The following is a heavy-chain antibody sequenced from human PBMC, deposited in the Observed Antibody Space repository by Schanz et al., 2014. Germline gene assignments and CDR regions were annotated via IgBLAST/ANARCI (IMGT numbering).Heavy chain of an antibody. V-gene: IGHV1-46*01. J-gene: IGHJ3*02. CDR3: VTEKRMESGTWAKAFDI. D-gene: IGHD3-3*01. Sequence: QVQLVQSGAEVKKPGASVKLSCKASNYIFTKYYIHCVRQAPGQGLEWMGLINPYDDTIDYAKKFQGRFTMTRDAYTTTVYMELSSLRSDDTAMYYCVTEKRMESGTWAKAFDIWGQGTWVTVSS. CDR1: NYIFTKYY. CDR2: INPYDDTI.